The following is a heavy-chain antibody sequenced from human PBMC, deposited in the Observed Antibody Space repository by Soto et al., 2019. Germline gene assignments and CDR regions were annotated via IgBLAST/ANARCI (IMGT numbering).Heavy chain of an antibody. Sequence: QVQLQESGPGLVKPSETLSLTCTVSSDSISSYYWSWIRQPPGKRLEWSGYISYSGRTDYNPSLKSRVTISGDTSKNQFSLKVSSVTAADTAVYYCARGTSWQLPFDYWGQGTLVTVSS. J-gene: IGHJ4*02. V-gene: IGHV4-59*01. CDR3: ARGTSWQLPFDY. CDR2: ISYSGRT. D-gene: IGHD6-13*01. CDR1: SDSISSYY.